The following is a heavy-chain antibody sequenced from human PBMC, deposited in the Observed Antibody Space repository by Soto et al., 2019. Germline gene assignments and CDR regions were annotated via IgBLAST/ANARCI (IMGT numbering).Heavy chain of an antibody. J-gene: IGHJ3*02. CDR2: IYYSGSI. D-gene: IGHD6-13*01. V-gene: IGHV4-59*01. CDR1: GGSISSYY. Sequence: SETLSLTCTVSGGSISSYYWSWIRQPPGKGLEWIGYIYYSGSINYNPSLKSRVTISVDTSKNQFSLKLSSVTAADTAVYYCARDSSWYPGTFDIWGQGTMVTVSS. CDR3: ARDSSWYPGTFDI.